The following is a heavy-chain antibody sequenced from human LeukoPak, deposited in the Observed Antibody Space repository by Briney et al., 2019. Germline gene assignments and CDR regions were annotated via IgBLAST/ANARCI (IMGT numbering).Heavy chain of an antibody. CDR3: ARGYYGSGILHWFDP. D-gene: IGHD3-10*01. CDR2: ISAYNGNT. V-gene: IGHV1-18*04. J-gene: IGHJ5*02. CDR1: GYTFTSYG. Sequence: ASVHGSCTASGYTFTSYGFSWLRQAPAQGLARMGWISAYNGNTNYTQKLQGRVTMTTDTSTSTDYMELRSVTSDDTAVYYCARGYYGSGILHWFDPWGQGTLVTVSS.